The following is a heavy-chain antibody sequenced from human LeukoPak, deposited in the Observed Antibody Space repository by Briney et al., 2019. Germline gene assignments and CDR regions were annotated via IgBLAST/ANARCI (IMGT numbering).Heavy chain of an antibody. CDR2: IHATGGS. D-gene: IGHD1-26*01. CDR1: GFTFSSYG. J-gene: IGHJ4*02. CDR3: ARLGSYHDF. V-gene: IGHV4-4*09. Sequence: PGGSLRLSCAASGFTFSSYGMHWVRQAPGKGLEWMGYIHATGGSNYNPSLKSRLTVSIDTSRNQLSLKLTSVTAADTAVYFCARLGSYHDFWGQGALVTVSS.